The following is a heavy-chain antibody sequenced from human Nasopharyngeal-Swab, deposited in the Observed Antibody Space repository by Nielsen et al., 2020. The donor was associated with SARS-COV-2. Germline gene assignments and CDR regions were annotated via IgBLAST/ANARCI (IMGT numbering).Heavy chain of an antibody. D-gene: IGHD3-22*01. J-gene: IGHJ4*02. V-gene: IGHV4-59*01. CDR2: IYYSGST. Sequence: SETLSLTCTVSGGSISSYYWSWIRQPPGKGLEWIGYIYYSGSTNYNPSLKSRVTISVDTSKTQFSLKLSSVTAADTAVYYCARGLPSYYDSSGYYSDWGQGTLVTVSS. CDR1: GGSISSYY. CDR3: ARGLPSYYDSSGYYSD.